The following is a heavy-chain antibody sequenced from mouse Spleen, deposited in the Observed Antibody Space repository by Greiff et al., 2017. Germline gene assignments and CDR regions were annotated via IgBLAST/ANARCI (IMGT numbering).Heavy chain of an antibody. CDR3: TTSDGYTWFAY. Sequence: VQLQQSGAELVRPGASVKLSCTASGFNIKDDYMHWVKQRPEQGLEWIGWIDPENGDTEYASKFQGKATITADTSSNTAYLQLSSLTSEDTAVYYCTTSDGYTWFAYWGQGTLVTVSA. CDR2: IDPENGDT. CDR1: GFNIKDDY. D-gene: IGHD2-3*01. J-gene: IGHJ3*01. V-gene: IGHV14-4*01.